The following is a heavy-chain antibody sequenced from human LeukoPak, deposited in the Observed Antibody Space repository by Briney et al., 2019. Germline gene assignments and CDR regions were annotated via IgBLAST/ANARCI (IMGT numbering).Heavy chain of an antibody. D-gene: IGHD1-26*01. Sequence: GGSLRLSCVASGFTFSDHYIDWVRQAPGRGLEWVGRGRDKTKSYSTAYAASVKHRFTISRDDSKNSAYLQINSLKAEDTAVYYCVRIDMGATSRDAFDIWGQGTMVTVSS. CDR2: GRDKTKSYST. CDR1: GFTFSDHY. J-gene: IGHJ3*02. CDR3: VRIDMGATSRDAFDI. V-gene: IGHV3-72*01.